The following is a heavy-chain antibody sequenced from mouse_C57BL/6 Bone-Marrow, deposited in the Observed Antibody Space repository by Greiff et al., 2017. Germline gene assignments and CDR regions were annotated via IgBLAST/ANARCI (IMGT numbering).Heavy chain of an antibody. Sequence: QVQLQQPGAELVKPGSSVKVSCKASGYTFTSYWMHWVKQRPVQGLEWIGSIDPSDSDTNYNQKFKGKATLTVDKSSSTAYMQLSSLTSEDSAVYYGATLYDYYIEFAYAGRGNLIPVTA. J-gene: IGHJ3*01. CDR2: IDPSDSDT. CDR1: GYTFTSYW. V-gene: IGHV1-74*01. CDR3: ATLYDYYIEFAY. D-gene: IGHD2-4*01.